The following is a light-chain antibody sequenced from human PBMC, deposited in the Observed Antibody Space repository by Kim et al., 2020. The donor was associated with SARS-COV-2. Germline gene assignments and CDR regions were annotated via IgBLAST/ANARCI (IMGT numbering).Light chain of an antibody. CDR1: ESVSSSY. Sequence: EIVLTQSPGTLSLSPGERASLSCRASESVSSSYLVWYQQRPGQAPRLLIYGASSRATGVPDRFSGSASETDFTLPISRLEPEDFAVYYGQYFGRSFGQGTKLEI. CDR2: GAS. J-gene: IGKJ2*01. CDR3: QYFGRS. V-gene: IGKV3-20*01.